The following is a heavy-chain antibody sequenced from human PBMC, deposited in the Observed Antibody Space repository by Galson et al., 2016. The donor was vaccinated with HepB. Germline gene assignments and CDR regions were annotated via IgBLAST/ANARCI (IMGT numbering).Heavy chain of an antibody. CDR1: GFTFSSYG. J-gene: IGHJ6*02. D-gene: IGHD3-10*01. CDR2: ISYDGTNK. V-gene: IGHV3-30*18. CDR3: AKVELNSKQYYYYGMDV. Sequence: SLRLSCAASGFTFSSYGMHWVRQAPGKGLEWVAVISYDGTNKYYGDSVKGRFTISRDNSKNTLYLQMNSVRADDTAVYYCAKVELNSKQYYYYGMDVWGQGTTVTVSS.